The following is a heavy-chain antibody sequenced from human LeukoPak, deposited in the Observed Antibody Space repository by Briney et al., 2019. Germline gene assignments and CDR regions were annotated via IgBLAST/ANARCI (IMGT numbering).Heavy chain of an antibody. D-gene: IGHD1-26*01. CDR3: ARAEWDAAFDI. V-gene: IGHV1-46*01. J-gene: IGHJ3*02. CDR2: INPSGGST. Sequence: ASVKVSCKASGYTFTSYYMHWVRQAPGQGLEWMGIINPSGGSTSYAQKFQGRVTMTRDMSTSTVYMELSSLRSEDTAVYYCARAEWDAAFDIWGQGTMVTVSS. CDR1: GYTFTSYY.